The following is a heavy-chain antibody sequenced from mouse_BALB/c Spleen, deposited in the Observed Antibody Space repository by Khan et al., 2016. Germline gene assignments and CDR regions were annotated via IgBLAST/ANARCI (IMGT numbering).Heavy chain of an antibody. J-gene: IGHJ4*01. D-gene: IGHD1-2*01. CDR2: ISYSGST. CDR1: GYSITSDYA. V-gene: IGHV3-2*02. Sequence: EVQLQESGPGLVKPSQSLSLTCTVTGYSITSDYAWNWIRQFPGNKLEWTGYISYSGSTRYYPSLKSRISFTRDTSKNQFFLQLNSVTTEDTATYYCARTPTAYYTMDYWGQGTSVTVSS. CDR3: ARTPTAYYTMDY.